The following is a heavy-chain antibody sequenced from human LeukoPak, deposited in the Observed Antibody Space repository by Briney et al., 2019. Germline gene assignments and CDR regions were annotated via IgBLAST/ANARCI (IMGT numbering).Heavy chain of an antibody. CDR3: AAENTYDSGTYYFPSDY. CDR1: GGSISSGTYY. J-gene: IGHJ4*02. D-gene: IGHD3-10*01. Sequence: PSETLSLTCTVSGGSISSGTYYGSWIRQPAGKGLEWIGRIYTSGSTNYNPSLKSRVSISVDTSKNQFSLKLSSVTASDTAVYYCAAENTYDSGTYYFPSDYWGQGTLVTVSS. CDR2: IYTSGST. V-gene: IGHV4-61*02.